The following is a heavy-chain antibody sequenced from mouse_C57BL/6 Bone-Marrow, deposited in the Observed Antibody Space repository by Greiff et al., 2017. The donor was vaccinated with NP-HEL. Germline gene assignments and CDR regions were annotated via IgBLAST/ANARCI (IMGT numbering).Heavy chain of an antibody. D-gene: IGHD2-4*01. Sequence: EVQVVESGGGLVKPGGSLKLSCAASGFTFSSYAMSWVRQTPEKRLEWVATIRDGGSYTYYPDNVKGRFTITRDNAKNNLYLQMSHLKSEDTAMDYCARDDYDYDGFAYWGQGTLVTVSA. CDR3: ARDDYDYDGFAY. CDR1: GFTFSSYA. CDR2: IRDGGSYT. J-gene: IGHJ3*01. V-gene: IGHV5-4*01.